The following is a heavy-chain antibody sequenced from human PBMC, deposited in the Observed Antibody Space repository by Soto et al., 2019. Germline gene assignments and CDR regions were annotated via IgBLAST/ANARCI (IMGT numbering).Heavy chain of an antibody. CDR2: ISGSSNYI. D-gene: IGHD3-22*01. Sequence: EVQLVESGGGLVKPGGSLRLSCAASGFTFSTYTMNWVRQAPGKGLEWVSSISGSSNYIYYADSVKGRFTISRDNAKNSLFLQMNSPRAEDTAVYYCAREYGSLGYYYYYGMDVPEWGQGTLITVSS. V-gene: IGHV3-21*01. CDR3: AREYGSLGYYYYYGMDVPE. J-gene: IGHJ4*02. CDR1: GFTFSTYT.